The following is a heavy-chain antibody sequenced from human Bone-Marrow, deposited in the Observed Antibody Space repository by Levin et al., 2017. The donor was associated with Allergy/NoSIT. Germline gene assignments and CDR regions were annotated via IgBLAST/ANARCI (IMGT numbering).Heavy chain of an antibody. CDR1: GFTVSSNY. CDR2: IYSGGST. J-gene: IGHJ4*02. Sequence: GGSLRLSCAASGFTVSSNYMSWVRQAPGKGLEWVSVIYSGGSTYYADSVKGRFTISRDNSKNTLYLQMNSLRAEDTAVYYCAFNYGDYEVVVYWGQGTLVTVSS. CDR3: AFNYGDYEVVVY. V-gene: IGHV3-66*01. D-gene: IGHD4-17*01.